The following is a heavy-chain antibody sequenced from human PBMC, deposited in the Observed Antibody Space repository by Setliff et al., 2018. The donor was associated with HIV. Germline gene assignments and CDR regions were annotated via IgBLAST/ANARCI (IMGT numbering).Heavy chain of an antibody. V-gene: IGHV4-4*07. D-gene: IGHD3-9*01. CDR1: GGSISRYF. J-gene: IGHJ4*02. CDR3: VRNSFDYVEEE. CDR2: LDTRGRA. Sequence: PSETLSLTCTVSGGSISRYFWNWIRQPPGKGLEWIGYLDTRGRAIYNPSLKSRVIMSLDTSENQFSLKLSSVTAADTAVYYCVRNSFDYVEEEWGQGTQVTVSS.